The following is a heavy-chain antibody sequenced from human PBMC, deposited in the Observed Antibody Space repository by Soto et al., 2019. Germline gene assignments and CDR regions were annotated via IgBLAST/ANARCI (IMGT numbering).Heavy chain of an antibody. CDR1: GFTFSRNG. V-gene: IGHV3-33*01. D-gene: IGHD5-12*01. CDR2: IWYHGNKE. Sequence: QEQLVESGGGVVQPGRSLRLSCAASGFTFSRNGMHWIRQAPGKGLEWVAIIWYHGNKENYADSVRGRFTISRDNSKNTVYLQMDSLRVEDTAVYYCARWNLAGPTIDAFALWGQGTLVTVSS. CDR3: ARWNLAGPTIDAFAL. J-gene: IGHJ3*01.